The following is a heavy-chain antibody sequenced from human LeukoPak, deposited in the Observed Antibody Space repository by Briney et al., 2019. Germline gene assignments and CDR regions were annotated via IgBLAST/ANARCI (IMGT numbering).Heavy chain of an antibody. CDR1: GFTFSSYA. V-gene: IGHV3-23*01. Sequence: AGGSLRLSCAASGFTFSSYAMSWVRQAPGKGLEWVSAIRGSGGSTYYADSVKGRFTISRDNSKNTLYLQMNSLRAEDTAVYYCAKDLTMVRGATFDPWGQGTLVTVSS. CDR2: IRGSGGST. J-gene: IGHJ5*02. D-gene: IGHD3-10*01. CDR3: AKDLTMVRGATFDP.